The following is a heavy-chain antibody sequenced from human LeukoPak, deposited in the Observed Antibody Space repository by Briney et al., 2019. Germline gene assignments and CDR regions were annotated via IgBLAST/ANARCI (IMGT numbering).Heavy chain of an antibody. Sequence: SETLSLTCTVSGGSISSGSHFWTWIRRPPGKGLEWIAHIHYSGTTNYNPSLKSRVTISIDASINHFSLKLTSVTAADTAVYYCARDYLRRNCHSNNCMALDVWGKGTTVTVSS. D-gene: IGHD1-20*01. CDR1: GGSISSGSHF. CDR3: ARDYLRRNCHSNNCMALDV. J-gene: IGHJ6*04. CDR2: IHYSGTT. V-gene: IGHV4-61*03.